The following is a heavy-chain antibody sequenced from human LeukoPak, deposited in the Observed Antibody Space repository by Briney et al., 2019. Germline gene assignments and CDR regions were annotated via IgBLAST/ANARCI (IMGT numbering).Heavy chain of an antibody. J-gene: IGHJ3*02. CDR1: GFSLSNAY. V-gene: IGHV3-15*01. Sequence: GGSLRLSCAASGFSLSNAYISWVRQAPGEGLECVGLIKNKADRGTTEYAAPVKDRFTVSRDDAKNTVYLQMGSLRTEDTAIYYCTREGRGTFDMWGRGTMVTVSS. CDR2: IKNKADRGTT. CDR3: TREGRGTFDM.